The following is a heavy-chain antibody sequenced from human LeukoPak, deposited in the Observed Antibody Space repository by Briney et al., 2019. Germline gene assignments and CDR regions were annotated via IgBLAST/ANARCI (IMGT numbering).Heavy chain of an antibody. CDR2: IYYSGST. CDR1: GGSISSSSYY. V-gene: IGHV4-39*01. CDR3: GRHVSAIVVVVAAPDAFDI. J-gene: IGHJ3*02. Sequence: SETLSLTCTVSGGSISSSSYYWGWIRQPPGKGLEWIGSIYYSGSTYYNPSLKSRVTISVDTSKHQFSLKLSSVTAADTAVYYCGRHVSAIVVVVAAPDAFDIWGQGTMVTVSS. D-gene: IGHD2-15*01.